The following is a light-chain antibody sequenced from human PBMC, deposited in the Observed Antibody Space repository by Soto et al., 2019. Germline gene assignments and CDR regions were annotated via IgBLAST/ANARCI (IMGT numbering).Light chain of an antibody. CDR1: QGISSY. J-gene: IGKJ2*01. CDR2: AAS. CDR3: QQLNSYSYT. Sequence: DIQLTQSPSFLSASVGDRVTITYRASQGISSYLAWYQQKPGKAPDLLIYAASTLHSGVPSRFSGSGSGTEFTLTISSLQPEDFATDYCQQLNSYSYTFGQGTKLEIK. V-gene: IGKV1-9*01.